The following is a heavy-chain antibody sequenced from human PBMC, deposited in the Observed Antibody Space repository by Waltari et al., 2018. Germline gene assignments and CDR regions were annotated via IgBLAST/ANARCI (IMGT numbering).Heavy chain of an antibody. V-gene: IGHV4-59*01. CDR2: LFYSVNT. D-gene: IGHD2-15*01. Sequence: QVQLQESGPELVKPSETLSLTCTVSGSSTSAYYWSWIRQPPGKGLEWIGYLFYSVNTKYSPSLQRRATISLDTSKRQLSLKLSSVTAADTAVYYCARDSDRGLDYWGQGIPVTVSS. CDR3: ARDSDRGLDY. CDR1: GSSTSAYY. J-gene: IGHJ4*02.